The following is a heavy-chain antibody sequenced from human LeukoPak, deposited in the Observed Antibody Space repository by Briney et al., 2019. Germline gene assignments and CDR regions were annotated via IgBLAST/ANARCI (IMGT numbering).Heavy chain of an antibody. J-gene: IGHJ4*02. V-gene: IGHV3-30-3*01. CDR1: GFTFSRFA. D-gene: IGHD5-18*01. Sequence: PGRSLRLSCAASGFTFSRFAMHWVRQAPGKGLEWVAVISYHGSTEYYADSVKGRFTISRDNSNNKLYLQMNSLRVEDTAVYYCARDMRDSAQSRYFYGYEFDYWGQGTLVTVS. CDR3: ARDMRDSAQSRYFYGYEFDY. CDR2: ISYHGSTE.